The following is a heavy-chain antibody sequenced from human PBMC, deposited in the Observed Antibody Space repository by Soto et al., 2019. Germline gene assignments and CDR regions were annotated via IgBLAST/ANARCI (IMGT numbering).Heavy chain of an antibody. CDR3: ARDRNTAMVTEPQEYYYSYGMDV. J-gene: IGHJ6*02. D-gene: IGHD5-18*01. Sequence: SVKVSCKASGGTFSSYAISWVRQAPGQGLEWMGGIIPIFGTANYAQKFQGRVTITADESTSTAYMELSSLRSEDTAVYYCARDRNTAMVTEPQEYYYSYGMDVCGPATTVTVSS. CDR1: GGTFSSYA. V-gene: IGHV1-69*13. CDR2: IIPIFGTA.